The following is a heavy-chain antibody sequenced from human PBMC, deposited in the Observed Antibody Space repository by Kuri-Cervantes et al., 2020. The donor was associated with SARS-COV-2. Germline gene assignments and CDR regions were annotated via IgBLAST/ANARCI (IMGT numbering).Heavy chain of an antibody. CDR3: ACSSSDY. D-gene: IGHD6-6*01. J-gene: IGHJ4*02. CDR2: ISYDGSNK. CDR1: GFTFSSYG. Sequence: GESLKISCAASGFTFSSYGMHWVRQAPGKGLEWVAVISYDGSNKYYADSVKGRFTISRDNSKNTLFLQMNSPRTEDTAVYYCACSSSDYWGQGTLVTVSS. V-gene: IGHV3-30*03.